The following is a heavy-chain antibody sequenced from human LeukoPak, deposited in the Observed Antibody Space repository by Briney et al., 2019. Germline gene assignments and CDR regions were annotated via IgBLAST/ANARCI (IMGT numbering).Heavy chain of an antibody. D-gene: IGHD4-17*01. J-gene: IGHJ5*01. V-gene: IGHV3-23*01. CDR1: GFTFSSYA. CDR2: ISASGGST. CDR3: AKGSYGDCGS. Sequence: GGSLRLSCAASGFTFSSYAMSWVRQAPGKGLEWVSAISASGGSTYYTDSVKGRFTISRDNSKNTLYLQMNSLRVEDTAVYYCAKGSYGDCGSWGRGTLVTVSS.